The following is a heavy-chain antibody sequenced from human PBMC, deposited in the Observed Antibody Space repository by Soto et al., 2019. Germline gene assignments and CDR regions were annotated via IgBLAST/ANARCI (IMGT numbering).Heavy chain of an antibody. V-gene: IGHV3-33*08. J-gene: IGHJ4*02. D-gene: IGHD3-22*01. CDR2: ICYDATNE. CDR1: GFTFSTYK. CDR3: ATFGGASYYHDASGYYPAY. Sequence: GWSLRLSCAASGFTFSTYKMNWVRQAPGKGLEWVAAICYDATNEYYADSVKGRFTISRDNSENTVFLQMNSLRAEDTAVYYCATFGGASYYHDASGYYPAYRGQGTLVTVSS.